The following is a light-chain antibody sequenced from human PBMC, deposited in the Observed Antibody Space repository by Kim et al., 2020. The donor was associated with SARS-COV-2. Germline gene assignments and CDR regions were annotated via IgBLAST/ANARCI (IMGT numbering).Light chain of an antibody. Sequence: EIVLTQSPGTLSLSPGERATLSCRASETVSSNYLAWYQQKPGQAPRLLIYGASSRATGIPDRFSGSGSGTDFTLTINRLEPEDFAVYYWQQYGNSRMFGQGTKVDIK. CDR2: GAS. CDR1: ETVSSNY. V-gene: IGKV3-20*01. CDR3: QQYGNSRM. J-gene: IGKJ1*01.